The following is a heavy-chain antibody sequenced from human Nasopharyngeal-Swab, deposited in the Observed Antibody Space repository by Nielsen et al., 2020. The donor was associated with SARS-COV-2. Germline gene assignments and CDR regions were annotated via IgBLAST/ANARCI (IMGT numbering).Heavy chain of an antibody. CDR2: VRSKVNNYAT. CDR3: TRCGGGCYSGRDY. J-gene: IGHJ4*02. V-gene: IGHV3-73*01. Sequence: GESLKISCAASGSTFSDSAIHWVRQASVKGLDCFGLVRSKVNNYATAYSASVKGRFIIFRDDPTNTAYLQMNSLKTEDTAMYYCTRCGGGCYSGRDYWGQGTLVTVSS. CDR1: GSTFSDSA. D-gene: IGHD2-15*01.